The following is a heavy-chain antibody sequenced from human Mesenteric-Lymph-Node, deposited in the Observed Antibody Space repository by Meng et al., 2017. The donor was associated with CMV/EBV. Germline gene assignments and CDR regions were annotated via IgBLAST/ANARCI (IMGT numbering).Heavy chain of an antibody. CDR3: TAFDIVVVPAAIGL. D-gene: IGHD2-2*01. CDR1: GFTFSNSW. Sequence: GESLKISCAASGFTFSNSWMSWVRQVPGKGLEWVASIKEDGNERNYVDSVKGRFTISRDNAKNSLYLQMNSLRAEDTAVYYCTAFDIVVVPAAIGLWGQGTLVTVSS. CDR2: IKEDGNER. J-gene: IGHJ5*02. V-gene: IGHV3-7*01.